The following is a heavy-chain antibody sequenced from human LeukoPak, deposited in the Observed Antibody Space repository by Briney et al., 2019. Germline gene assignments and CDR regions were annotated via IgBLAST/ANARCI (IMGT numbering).Heavy chain of an antibody. D-gene: IGHD3-16*01. CDR3: ARGGPRWLDP. CDR1: GASISTYF. Sequence: SETLSPTCSVSGASISTYFWSWLRQPAGKGLEWIGHIYTSGSPNYNPSLKSRVTMSVDTSKNQFSLKLSSVTAADTAVYYCARGGPRWLDPWGQGTLVIVSS. J-gene: IGHJ5*02. CDR2: IYTSGSP. V-gene: IGHV4-4*07.